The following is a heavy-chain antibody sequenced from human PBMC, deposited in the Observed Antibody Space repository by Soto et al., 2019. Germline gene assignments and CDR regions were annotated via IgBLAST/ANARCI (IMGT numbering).Heavy chain of an antibody. CDR1: GFTFGDYA. J-gene: IGHJ3*02. CDR3: TSSGGSSYNAFDI. Sequence: PGGSLRLSCTASGFTFGDYAMSWVRQAPGKGLEWVGFIRSKAYGGTTEYAASVKGRFTISRDGSKSIAYLQMNSLKTEDTAVYYCTSSGGSSYNAFDIWGQGTMVTVSS. V-gene: IGHV3-49*04. D-gene: IGHD2-15*01. CDR2: IRSKAYGGTT.